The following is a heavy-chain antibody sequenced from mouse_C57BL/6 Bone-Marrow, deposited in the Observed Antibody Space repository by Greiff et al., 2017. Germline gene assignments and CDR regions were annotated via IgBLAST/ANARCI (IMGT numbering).Heavy chain of an antibody. CDR3: ARGWSYYGSYFDD. J-gene: IGHJ2*01. CDR1: GFTFSSYA. V-gene: IGHV5-4*03. Sequence: EVKLLESGGGLVKPGGSLKLSCEASGFTFSSYAMSWVRQTPEKRLEWVGTISDGGGYTYYPDNVKGRFTITKDNAKNNLYLQMSSLKSEDTAMYYCARGWSYYGSYFDDWGKGTTLTVSS. CDR2: ISDGGGYT. D-gene: IGHD1-1*01.